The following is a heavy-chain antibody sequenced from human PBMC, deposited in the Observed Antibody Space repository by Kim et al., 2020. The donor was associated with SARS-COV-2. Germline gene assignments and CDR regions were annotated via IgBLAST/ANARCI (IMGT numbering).Heavy chain of an antibody. V-gene: IGHV1-24*01. J-gene: IGHJ6*02. CDR3: ATVRPLSLSGMDV. CDR1: GYSLREFS. Sequence: ASVKVSCTVCGYSLREFSMHWVRQAPGKGLEWMGSFDPEEAEAVYAQKFQFRVTITEDKSAQTEYMELSSLRSEDTAVYYCATVRPLSLSGMDVWGQGTTVTVSS. CDR2: FDPEEAEA.